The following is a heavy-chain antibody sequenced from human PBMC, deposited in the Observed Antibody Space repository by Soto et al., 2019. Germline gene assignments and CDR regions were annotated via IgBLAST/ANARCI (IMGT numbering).Heavy chain of an antibody. V-gene: IGHV4-30-4*01. Sequence: TLSLTCTVSGGSISGDYYWNWIRQAPGKGLEWIGYVYHTGSTYHNPSLKSRGSISVDTSNNQFSLKLSSVTAADTAVYFWARVPYDITGNRTSSLGQGIPGTVYS. J-gene: IGHJ5*02. CDR3: ARVPYDITGNRTSS. CDR1: GGSISGDYY. D-gene: IGHD3-22*01. CDR2: VYHTGST.